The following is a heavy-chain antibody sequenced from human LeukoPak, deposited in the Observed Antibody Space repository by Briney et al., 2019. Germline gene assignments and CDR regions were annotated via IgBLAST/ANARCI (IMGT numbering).Heavy chain of an antibody. V-gene: IGHV4-34*01. J-gene: IGHJ4*02. D-gene: IGHD4-11*01. CDR2: INHSGST. CDR1: GGSFSGYY. Sequence: KSSETLSLACAVYGGSFSGYYWSWIRQPPGKGLEWIGEINHSGSTNYNPSLKSRVTISVDTSKNQFSLKLSSVTAADTAVYYCAREGTVTTYFDYWGQGTLVTVSS. CDR3: AREGTVTTYFDY.